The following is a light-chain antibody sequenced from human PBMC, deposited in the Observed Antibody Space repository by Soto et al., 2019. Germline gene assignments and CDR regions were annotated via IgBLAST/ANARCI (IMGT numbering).Light chain of an antibody. V-gene: IGKV3-20*01. J-gene: IGKJ2*01. CDR1: QSVSSSY. CDR2: GAS. Sequence: EIVLTQSPGTLSLSPGERATLSCMASQSVSSSYLAWYQQKPGQAPRLLIYGASSRATGIPDRFSGSGSGTDFTLTISRLEPEDFAVYYCQQYGSSPPSTFGQGTKLEIK. CDR3: QQYGSSPPST.